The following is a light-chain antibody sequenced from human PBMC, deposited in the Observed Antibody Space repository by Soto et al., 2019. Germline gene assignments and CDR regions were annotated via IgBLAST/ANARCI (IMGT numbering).Light chain of an antibody. Sequence: QCLVTQKPSLTVSSGATFTLTCGSSTGAVTNGHYPYWFQQKPGQAPRTLIYDTTNRHSWTPARFSGSLLGGKAALTLSGAQPEDEAEYYCLLSYNGPYVFGTGTKVTVL. V-gene: IGLV7-46*01. CDR1: TGAVTNGHY. CDR3: LLSYNGPYV. CDR2: DTT. J-gene: IGLJ1*01.